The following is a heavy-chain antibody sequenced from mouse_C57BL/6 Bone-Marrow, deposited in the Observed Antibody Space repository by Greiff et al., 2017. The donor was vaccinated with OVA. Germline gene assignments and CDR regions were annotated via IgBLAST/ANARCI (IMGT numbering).Heavy chain of an antibody. V-gene: IGHV1-69*01. J-gene: IGHJ1*03. D-gene: IGHD2-4*01. CDR1: GYTFTSYW. CDR3: ARGDDYDVGWYFDV. Sequence: VQLKQPGAELVMPGASVKLSCKASGYTFTSYWMHWVKQRPGQGLEWIGEIDPSDSYTNYNQKFKGKSTLTVDKSSSTAYMQLSSLTSEDSAVYYCARGDDYDVGWYFDVWGTGTTVTVSS. CDR2: IDPSDSYT.